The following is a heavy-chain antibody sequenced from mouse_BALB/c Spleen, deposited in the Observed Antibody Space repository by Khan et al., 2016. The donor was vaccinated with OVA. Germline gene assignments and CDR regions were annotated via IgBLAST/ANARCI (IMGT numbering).Heavy chain of an antibody. CDR2: ISPGSGDT. CDR1: GYTFTEYY. CDR3: ARRTYFGYTFAY. D-gene: IGHD1-2*01. J-gene: IGHJ3*01. V-gene: IGHV1-77*01. Sequence: QVQLQQSGAEMARPGASVKLSCKASGYTFTEYYINWVKQRTGQGIEWIGEISPGSGDTYYNEKFKGKATLTADKSSSTAYMQLSSLTSEASAVYFCARRTYFGYTFAYWGQGTLVTVSA.